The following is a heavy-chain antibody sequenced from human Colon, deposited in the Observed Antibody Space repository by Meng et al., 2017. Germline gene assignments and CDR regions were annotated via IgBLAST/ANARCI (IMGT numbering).Heavy chain of an antibody. D-gene: IGHD1-26*01. CDR2: AHYRGSP. CDR1: RASFSSGKHD. V-gene: IGHV4-61*01. CDR3: AGGPWEFDY. Sequence: QLQEPGPGQLMPSHTPSLPGPVSRASFSSGKHDWSRIRPPPGKGLEYIAYAHYRGSPHYNPSLKSRVTISVDTSKKQPSLKLSSVTAADTAVYYGAGGPWEFDYWGQGTLVTVSS. J-gene: IGHJ4*02.